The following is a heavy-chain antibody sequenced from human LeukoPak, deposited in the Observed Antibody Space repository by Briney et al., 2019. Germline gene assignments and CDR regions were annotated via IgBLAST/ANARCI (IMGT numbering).Heavy chain of an antibody. CDR3: ASTLGAVVVPAARPHWYFDL. CDR2: IYYSGST. D-gene: IGHD2-2*01. Sequence: SQTLSLTCTVSGGSISSGGYYWSWIRQHPGKGPEWIGYIYYSGSTYYNPSLKSRVTISVDTSKNQFSLKLSSVTAADTAVYYCASTLGAVVVPAARPHWYFDLWGRGTLVTVSS. V-gene: IGHV4-31*03. J-gene: IGHJ2*01. CDR1: GGSISSGGYY.